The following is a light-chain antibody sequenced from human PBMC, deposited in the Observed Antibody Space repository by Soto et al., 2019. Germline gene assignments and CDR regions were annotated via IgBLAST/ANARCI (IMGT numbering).Light chain of an antibody. J-gene: IGKJ4*01. V-gene: IGKV1-5*03. CDR2: KAS. Sequence: DIQMTQSPSTLSASVGDRVTITCRASQSINTWLAWYQQKPGKAPKFLIYKASNLEGGVTSRFSGSGSGTEFTLTISSLQPDDFATYYCQQYNSFPLTFGGGTKVDIK. CDR3: QQYNSFPLT. CDR1: QSINTW.